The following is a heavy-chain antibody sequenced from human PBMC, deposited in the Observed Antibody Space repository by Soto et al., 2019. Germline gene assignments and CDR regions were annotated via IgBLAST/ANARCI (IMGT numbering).Heavy chain of an antibody. D-gene: IGHD3-22*01. CDR2: IYYSGST. CDR3: ARHRSKNYYDSSGYYTHFDY. V-gene: IGHV4-39*01. J-gene: IGHJ4*02. CDR1: GGSISSSSYY. Sequence: PSETLSLTCTVSGGSISSSSYYWGWIRQPPGKGLEWIGSIYYSGSTYYNPSLKSRVTISVDTSKNQFSLKLSSVTAADTAVYYCARHRSKNYYDSSGYYTHFDYWGQGTLVTVSS.